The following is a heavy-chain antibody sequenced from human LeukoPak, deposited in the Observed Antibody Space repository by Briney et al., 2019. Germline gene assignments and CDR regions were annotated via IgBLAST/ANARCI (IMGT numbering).Heavy chain of an antibody. CDR2: IYYSGST. Sequence: SETLSLTCTVSGGSISSSSYYWGWIRQPPGKGLEWIGSIYYSGSTYYNPSLKSRVTISVDTSKNQFSLKLSSVTAADTAVYYCARAASVGACDYWGQGTLVTVSS. D-gene: IGHD1-26*01. V-gene: IGHV4-39*07. J-gene: IGHJ4*02. CDR1: GGSISSSSYY. CDR3: ARAASVGACDY.